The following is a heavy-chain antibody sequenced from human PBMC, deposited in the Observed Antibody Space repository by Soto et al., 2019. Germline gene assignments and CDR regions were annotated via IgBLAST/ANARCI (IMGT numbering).Heavy chain of an antibody. CDR2: INHSGST. CDR3: ARARTFYISRWHRYYDYMDV. J-gene: IGHJ6*03. D-gene: IGHD6-19*01. V-gene: IGHV4-34*01. Sequence: WFRQTQGKGLEWIGEINHSGSTNYNPSLKSRVTLSVDTSKNQFSLKLSSVTAAHTALYYFARARTFYISRWHRYYDYMDVWGKGTTVTGS.